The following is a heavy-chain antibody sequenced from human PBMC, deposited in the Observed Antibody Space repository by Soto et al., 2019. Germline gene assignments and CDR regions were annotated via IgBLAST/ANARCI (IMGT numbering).Heavy chain of an antibody. Sequence: HPGGSLRLSCTASGFTFSDSAVHWVRQPSGKGLEWVGHISSESRLYGRSYNPSLRGRFTFFRDDSNNTAFLQMNSLKTEDTAIYYCSHYDSRGNRDYWGRGALVTVSS. V-gene: IGHV3-73*01. CDR3: SHYDSRGNRDY. CDR1: GFTFSDSA. J-gene: IGHJ4*02. CDR2: ISSESRLYGR. D-gene: IGHD3-22*01.